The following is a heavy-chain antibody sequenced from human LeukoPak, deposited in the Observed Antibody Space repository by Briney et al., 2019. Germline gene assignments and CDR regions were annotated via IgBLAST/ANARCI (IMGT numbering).Heavy chain of an antibody. CDR2: IIPIFGTA. D-gene: IGHD3/OR15-3a*01. Sequence: SVKVSCKASGGTFSSYAISWVRQAPGQGLEWMGGIIPIFGTANYAQKFQGRVTITTDESTSTAYMELSSLRSEDTAMYYCARLGFGLGIAQGHFDYWGQGTLVTVSS. J-gene: IGHJ4*02. CDR1: GGTFSSYA. CDR3: ARLGFGLGIAQGHFDY. V-gene: IGHV1-69*05.